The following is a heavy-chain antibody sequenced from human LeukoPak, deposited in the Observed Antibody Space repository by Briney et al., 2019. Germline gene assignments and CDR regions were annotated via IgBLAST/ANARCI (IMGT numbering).Heavy chain of an antibody. CDR1: GFTFSKYW. J-gene: IGHJ4*02. CDR2: INTDGTVT. CDR3: AKDSSTSCHD. V-gene: IGHV3-74*01. Sequence: GGSLRLSCAASGFTFSKYWMLWVRQAPGKGLESVSRINTDGTVTTYADSVKGRFTVSRDNADNTMFLQMNSVRDEDTAVYYCAKDSSTSCHDWGQGTLVTVSS. D-gene: IGHD2-2*01.